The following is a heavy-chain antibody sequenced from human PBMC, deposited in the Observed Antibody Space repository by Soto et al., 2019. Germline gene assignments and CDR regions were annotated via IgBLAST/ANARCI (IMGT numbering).Heavy chain of an antibody. CDR3: AKENQLPYGEDYYYGMDI. CDR2: ISYDGSNK. J-gene: IGHJ6*02. D-gene: IGHD2-2*01. Sequence: SGGSLRLSCAASGFTFSSYGMHWVRQAPGKGLEWVAVISYDGSNKYYADSVKGRFTISRDNSKNTLYLQMNSLRAEDTAVYYCAKENQLPYGEDYYYGMDIWGQGTTVTVSS. CDR1: GFTFSSYG. V-gene: IGHV3-30*18.